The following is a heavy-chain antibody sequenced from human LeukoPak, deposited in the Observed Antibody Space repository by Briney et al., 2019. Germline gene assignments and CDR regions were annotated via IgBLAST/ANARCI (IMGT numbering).Heavy chain of an antibody. J-gene: IGHJ4*02. CDR3: VRGHSSSSNYFDY. Sequence: GGSLRLSCSASGFTFSSYAMRWVRQAPGKGLEYVSGISGNGGSTNYEDSVKGRFTISRDNSKNTLYLQMCSLRAEDTAVYYCVRGHSSSSNYFDYWGQGSLVTVSS. CDR1: GFTFSSYA. CDR2: ISGNGGST. D-gene: IGHD6-6*01. V-gene: IGHV3-64D*09.